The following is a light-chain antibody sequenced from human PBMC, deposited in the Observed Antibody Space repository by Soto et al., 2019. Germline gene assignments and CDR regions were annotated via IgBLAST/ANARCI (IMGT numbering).Light chain of an antibody. Sequence: SYELTQPPSVSVSPGQTASITCSGDKLGDKYACWYQQKPGQSPVLVIYQDSKRPSGIPERFSGSNSGNTATLTISGTQAMDGADYYCQAWDSRTVVFGGGTKLTVL. J-gene: IGLJ2*01. CDR3: QAWDSRTVV. CDR1: KLGDKY. CDR2: QDS. V-gene: IGLV3-1*01.